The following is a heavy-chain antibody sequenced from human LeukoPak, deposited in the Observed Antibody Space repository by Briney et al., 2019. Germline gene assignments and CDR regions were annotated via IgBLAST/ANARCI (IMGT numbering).Heavy chain of an antibody. CDR3: ARVVGSGWNYFDS. D-gene: IGHD6-19*01. V-gene: IGHV4-59*01. CDR1: GGSISSYY. J-gene: IGHJ4*02. CDR2: RHHSGSS. Sequence: SETLSLTCTVSGGSISSYYWSWLRQPPGKGLEWIAYRHHSGSSNYNPSLESRVTVSVDTSNNQFSLRVTSVTAADTAVYYCARVVGSGWNYFDSWGQGTLVTVSS.